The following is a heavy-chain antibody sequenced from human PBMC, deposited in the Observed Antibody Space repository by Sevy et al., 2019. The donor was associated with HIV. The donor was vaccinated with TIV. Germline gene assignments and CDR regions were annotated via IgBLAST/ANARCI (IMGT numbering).Heavy chain of an antibody. CDR2: IWYDGGKK. Sequence: GGSLRLSCAASAFTFSAYGMHWVRQAPGKGLEWLSTIWYDGGKKYYADSVKGRFTISRDNSKNTLYLQMNSLRAEDTAVYYCVREGVPAAIGFDYWGQGTLVTVSS. CDR1: AFTFSAYG. J-gene: IGHJ4*02. V-gene: IGHV3-33*01. D-gene: IGHD2-2*01. CDR3: VREGVPAAIGFDY.